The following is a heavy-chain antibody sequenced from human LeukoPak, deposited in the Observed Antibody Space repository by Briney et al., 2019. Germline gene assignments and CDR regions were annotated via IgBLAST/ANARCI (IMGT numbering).Heavy chain of an antibody. D-gene: IGHD3-10*01. Sequence: PGGSLRLSCAASGFSFSSYAMHWVRQAPGKGLEFVSAISINGDNTYYANSVKGRFTISRDNSRGTLHLQMGSLRAEDMAVYYCARDLYWGSGYYYMDVWGTGTTVTVSS. CDR3: ARDLYWGSGYYYMDV. CDR1: GFSFSSYA. J-gene: IGHJ6*03. V-gene: IGHV3-64*01. CDR2: ISINGDNT.